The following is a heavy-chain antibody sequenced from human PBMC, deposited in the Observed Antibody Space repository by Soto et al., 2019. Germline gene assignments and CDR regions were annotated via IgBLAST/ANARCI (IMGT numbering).Heavy chain of an antibody. CDR2: IFSNDDK. Sequence: ESDPTLGNPTETLTLTCTFSGLSLSTGKLGVSWIRQPPGKALEWLAHIFSNDDKSYSTSLRSRVTISKDTSRSQVVLTMTNMDPLDSGTYYCALIKDCSRTDCYLASFDPWGQGTLVTVSS. V-gene: IGHV2-26*01. CDR3: ALIKDCSRTDCYLASFDP. D-gene: IGHD2-2*01. J-gene: IGHJ5*02. CDR1: GLSLSTGKLG.